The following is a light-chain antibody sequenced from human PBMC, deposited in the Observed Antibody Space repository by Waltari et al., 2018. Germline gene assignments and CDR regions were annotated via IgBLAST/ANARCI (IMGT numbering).Light chain of an antibody. CDR2: DVN. J-gene: IGLJ2*01. Sequence: QSALTQPASVSGSPGQSITISCTGTSSDVGGYNYVSWYQQPPGKVPKLMIYDVNQRPSGVSNRFSGSKSGNTASLTISGLQSEDEADYYCSSYTSSNTLLFGGGTKLTVL. CDR3: SSYTSSNTLL. V-gene: IGLV2-14*01. CDR1: SSDVGGYNY.